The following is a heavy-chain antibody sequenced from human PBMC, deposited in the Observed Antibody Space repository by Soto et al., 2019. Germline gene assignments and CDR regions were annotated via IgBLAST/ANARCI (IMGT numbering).Heavy chain of an antibody. D-gene: IGHD6-19*01. CDR1: GFTFSSYG. Sequence: GGSLRLSCAASGFTFSSYGMHWVRQAPGKGLEWVAVIWYDGSNKYYADSVKGRFTISRDNSKNTLYLQMNSLRAEDTAVYYCAREAQYSSGWSGVDYWGQGTLVTVSS. CDR2: IWYDGSNK. J-gene: IGHJ4*02. V-gene: IGHV3-33*01. CDR3: AREAQYSSGWSGVDY.